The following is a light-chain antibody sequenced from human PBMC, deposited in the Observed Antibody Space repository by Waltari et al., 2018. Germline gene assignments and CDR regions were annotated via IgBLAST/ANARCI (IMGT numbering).Light chain of an antibody. J-gene: IGKJ4*01. Sequence: EIVMTQSPATLSVSPGERATLSCRASQSVSSNLAWYHQKPGQAPRILIYSASTRATRSPARXXGXGSGTEXTLTXXILXSEDFAVYYCQQYNNWPPVLTFGGGTKVEIK. CDR1: QSVSSN. CDR2: SAS. CDR3: QQYNNWPPVLT. V-gene: IGKV3D-15*01.